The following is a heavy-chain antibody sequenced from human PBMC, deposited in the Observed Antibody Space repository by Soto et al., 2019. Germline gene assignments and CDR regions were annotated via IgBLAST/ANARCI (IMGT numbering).Heavy chain of an antibody. D-gene: IGHD1-1*01. CDR2: MNPNSCNT. CDR1: GYTFTSYD. CDR3: ARWPAGYYYYGMDD. J-gene: IGHJ6*02. V-gene: IGHV1-8*01. Sequence: QVQLVQSGAEVKKPGASVKVSCKASGYTFTSYDINWVRQATGQGREWMGWMNPNSCNTGYAQKFQGRVTMTRNTAISTAYMELSSLRSEITAVYYCARWPAGYYYYGMDDWGQGTKVNVSS.